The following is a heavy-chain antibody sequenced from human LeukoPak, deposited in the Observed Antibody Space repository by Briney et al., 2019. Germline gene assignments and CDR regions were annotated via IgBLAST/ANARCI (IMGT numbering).Heavy chain of an antibody. J-gene: IGHJ4*02. D-gene: IGHD2-2*01. Sequence: ASVKVSCKASGYTFTSYGISWVRQAPGQGLEWMGWINPNSGGTNYAQKFQGRVTMTRDTSISTAYMELSRLRSDDTAVYYCAVSCSSTSCYDWGQGTLVTVSS. CDR2: INPNSGGT. CDR3: AVSCSSTSCYD. V-gene: IGHV1-2*02. CDR1: GYTFTSYG.